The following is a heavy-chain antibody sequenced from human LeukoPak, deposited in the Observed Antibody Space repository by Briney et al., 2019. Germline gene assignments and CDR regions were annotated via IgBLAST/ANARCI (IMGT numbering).Heavy chain of an antibody. J-gene: IGHJ4*02. Sequence: PGGSLRLSCTGSGFTFNHAWMTWVRQAPGKGLEWVGRIKSYNDGGTVDYAAPVKGRFTLSRDDSRSTVYLQMNSLKTEDTALYYCVTGGEEEPFFEYWGQGTLVPVSS. CDR3: VTGGEEEPFFEY. D-gene: IGHD1-26*01. CDR2: IKSYNDGGTV. CDR1: GFTFNHAW. V-gene: IGHV3-15*01.